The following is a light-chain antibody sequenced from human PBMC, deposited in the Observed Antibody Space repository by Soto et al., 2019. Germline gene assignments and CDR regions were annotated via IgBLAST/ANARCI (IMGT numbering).Light chain of an antibody. CDR1: QNISNY. Sequence: IVLNQAPAPLSLSPGKRATLSWRASQNISNYLIWYQQKPGQAPRLLIYDVSNRATGIPARFSGSGSGTDFTLTISSLEPEDFAVYYCQQRSNWLSITFGQGTRLEIK. J-gene: IGKJ5*01. CDR3: QQRSNWLSIT. V-gene: IGKV3-11*01. CDR2: DVS.